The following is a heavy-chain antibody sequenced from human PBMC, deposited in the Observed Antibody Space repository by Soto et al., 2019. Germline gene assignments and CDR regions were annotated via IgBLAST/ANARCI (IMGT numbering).Heavy chain of an antibody. V-gene: IGHV3-30-3*01. J-gene: IGHJ6*02. CDR2: ISYDGSNK. CDR3: ARDGPMAVAGPYYYYGMDV. CDR1: GFTFSSYA. D-gene: IGHD6-19*01. Sequence: QVQLVESGGGVVQPGRSLRLSCAASGFTFSSYAMHWVRQAPGKGLEWVAVISYDGSNKYYADSVKGRFTISRDNSKNTLYLQMNSLRAEDTAVYYCARDGPMAVAGPYYYYGMDVWGQGTTVTVSS.